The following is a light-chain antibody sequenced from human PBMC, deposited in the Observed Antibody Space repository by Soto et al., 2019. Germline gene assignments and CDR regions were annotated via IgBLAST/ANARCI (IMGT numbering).Light chain of an antibody. CDR1: QSISSY. CDR3: QQSYSTPPWT. V-gene: IGKV1-39*01. Sequence: DIQMTQSPSSLSAAVGDRVTITCRASQSISSYLNWYQQKPGKAPKLLIYAASSLQSGVPPRFNGSGSGTDFTLTISSLQPEDFATYFCQQSYSTPPWTFGQGTKVDIK. J-gene: IGKJ1*01. CDR2: AAS.